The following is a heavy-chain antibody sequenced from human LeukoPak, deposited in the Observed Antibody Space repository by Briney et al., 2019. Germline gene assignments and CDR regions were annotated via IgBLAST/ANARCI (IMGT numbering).Heavy chain of an antibody. J-gene: IGHJ4*02. CDR1: GGSFSGYY. CDR2: INHSGST. D-gene: IGHD1-26*01. V-gene: IGHV4-34*01. Sequence: PSETLSLTCAVYGGSFSGYYWSWIRQPPGKGLEWIGEINHSGSTNYNPSLKSRVTISVDTSKNQFSLKLSSVTAADTAVFYCAGEVPLLSYSFDYWGQGTLVTVSS. CDR3: AGEVPLLSYSFDY.